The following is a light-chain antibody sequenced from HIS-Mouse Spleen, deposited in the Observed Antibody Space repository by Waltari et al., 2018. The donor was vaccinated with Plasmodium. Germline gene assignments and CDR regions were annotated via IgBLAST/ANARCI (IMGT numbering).Light chain of an antibody. J-gene: IGLJ1*01. Sequence: SALTQPASVSGSPGQSITTPCTGTSSDVGRYKLFSWYQQHPGKSPKLMIYEGSKRPSGVSNRFSGSKSGNTASLTISGLQAEDEADYYCCSYAGSSTYVFGTGTKVTVL. V-gene: IGLV2-23*01. CDR3: CSYAGSSTYV. CDR1: SSDVGRYKL. CDR2: EGS.